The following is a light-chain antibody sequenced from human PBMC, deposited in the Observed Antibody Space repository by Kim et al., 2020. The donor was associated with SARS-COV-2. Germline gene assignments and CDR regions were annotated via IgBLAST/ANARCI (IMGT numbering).Light chain of an antibody. V-gene: IGKV3-11*01. CDR2: DAS. CDR1: QSISSH. J-gene: IGKJ4*01. CDR3: QQRSNWPLT. Sequence: SVSPGERVTVACRASQSISSHLAWYQQKPGQAPRLLIYDASNRAAGIPARFSGTGSGTDFALTISSLEPDDFAIYSCQQRSNWPLTFGGGTKVEI.